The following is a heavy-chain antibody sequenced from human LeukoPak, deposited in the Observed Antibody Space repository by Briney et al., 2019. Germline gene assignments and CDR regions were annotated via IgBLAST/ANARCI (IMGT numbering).Heavy chain of an antibody. CDR1: GFTFSDYY. J-gene: IGHJ4*02. CDR3: ARDTYSYGSY. CDR2: ISSSSSTI. D-gene: IGHD5-18*01. V-gene: IGHV3-11*04. Sequence: PGGSLRLSCAASGFTFSDYYVSWIRQAPGKGLEWVSYISSSSSTIYYADSVKGRFTISRDNAKNSLYLQMNSLRAEDTAVYYRARDTYSYGSYWGQGTLVTVSS.